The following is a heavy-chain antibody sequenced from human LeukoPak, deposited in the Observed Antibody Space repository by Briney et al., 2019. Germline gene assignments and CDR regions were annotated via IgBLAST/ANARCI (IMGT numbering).Heavy chain of an antibody. J-gene: IGHJ4*02. CDR2: IYYSGSA. V-gene: IGHV4-59*01. CDR1: GGSLSSYY. CDR3: ARAPGIAAAGTHFDC. D-gene: IGHD6-13*01. Sequence: PSETLSLTCTVSGGSLSSYYWSWIRQPPGKGLEWIGYIYYSGSAKYNPSLKSRVTISVDTSKNQFSLKLSSVTAGDTAVYYCARAPGIAAAGTHFDCWGQGTLVTVSS.